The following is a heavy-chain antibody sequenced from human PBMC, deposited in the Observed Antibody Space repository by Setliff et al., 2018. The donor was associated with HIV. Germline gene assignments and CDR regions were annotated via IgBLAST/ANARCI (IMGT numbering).Heavy chain of an antibody. J-gene: IGHJ5*02. D-gene: IGHD6-19*01. CDR3: ASVGSGWSHNWFDP. CDR1: GGSFSGYS. Sequence: SQTLSLTCAVYGGSFSGYSWTWIRQSPGKGLEWIGEMNHSEHYYNPTLKSRVTISMDTSKNQFSLKLSSVTAADTAVYYCASVGSGWSHNWFDPWGQGTLVTVSS. CDR2: MNHSEH. V-gene: IGHV4-34*01.